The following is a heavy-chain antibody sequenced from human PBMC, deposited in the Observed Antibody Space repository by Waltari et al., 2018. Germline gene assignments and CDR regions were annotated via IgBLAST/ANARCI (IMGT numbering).Heavy chain of an antibody. J-gene: IGHJ4*02. CDR2: IYHSGIT. CDR3: ARVGGAAAARFDY. CDR1: GYSISSGYY. V-gene: IGHV4-38-2*01. D-gene: IGHD6-13*01. Sequence: QVQLQESGPGLVKPSASLSLPCAVSGYSISSGYYWGWIRQPPGKGLEWIGSIYHSGITYYNPSLRSRVTISVDTSKNQFSLKLTSVTAADTAVYYCARVGGAAAARFDYWGQGTLVTVSS.